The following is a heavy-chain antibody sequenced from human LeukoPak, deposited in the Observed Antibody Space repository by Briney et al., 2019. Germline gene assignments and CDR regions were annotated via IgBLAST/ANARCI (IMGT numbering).Heavy chain of an antibody. D-gene: IGHD3-9*01. CDR2: LSGGAGST. J-gene: IGHJ4*02. CDR3: VKFSDILTSYFDH. Sequence: GGSLRLSCAASGFTFSSYAMSWVRQSPGKGLEWVSCLSGGAGSTYYAYYTDSVKGRFTISRDNSRNTLYLEMKSLRADDTAVYYCVKFSDILTSYFDHWGQGTLVTVSS. V-gene: IGHV3-23*01. CDR1: GFTFSSYA.